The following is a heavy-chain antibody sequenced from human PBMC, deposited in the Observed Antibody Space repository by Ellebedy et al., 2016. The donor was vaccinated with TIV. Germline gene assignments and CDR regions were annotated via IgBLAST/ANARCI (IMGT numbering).Heavy chain of an antibody. CDR1: GGSFSGYY. Sequence: SETLSLTXGVYGGSFSGYYWTWIRHSPGKGLEWIGEINDSGFTNCNPSLKSRVAISVDTSKIQFSLELSSVTPADTAVYYCARGRPCSSTSCYDYWGQGTLVTVSS. J-gene: IGHJ4*02. V-gene: IGHV4-34*01. CDR2: INDSGFT. D-gene: IGHD2-2*01. CDR3: ARGRPCSSTSCYDY.